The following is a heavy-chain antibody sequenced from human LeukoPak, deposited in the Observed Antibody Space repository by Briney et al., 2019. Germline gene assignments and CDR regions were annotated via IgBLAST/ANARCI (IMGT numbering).Heavy chain of an antibody. J-gene: IGHJ5*02. D-gene: IGHD6-19*01. Sequence: PGGSLRLSCAPSGFSFSSYWMHWVRQAPGKGLVWVSRISSDGSSTDYADSVKGRFTISRDNAKNTLYLQMNSLRVEDTAVYYCARPYTSGWCNWFDPWGQGTLVTVSS. CDR1: GFSFSSYW. CDR2: ISSDGSST. CDR3: ARPYTSGWCNWFDP. V-gene: IGHV3-74*01.